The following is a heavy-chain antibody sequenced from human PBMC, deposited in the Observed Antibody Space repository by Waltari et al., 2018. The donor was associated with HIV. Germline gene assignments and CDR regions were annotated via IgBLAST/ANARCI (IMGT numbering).Heavy chain of an antibody. J-gene: IGHJ4*02. CDR2: IKSEDDGGTT. CDR3: TSTGGGITDY. CDR1: GFTLTNAW. V-gene: IGHV3-15*01. D-gene: IGHD2-15*01. Sequence: EVRLVESGGGLVKPGESLRLSCAASGFTLTNAWMSWVRQAPGKGLEWVGRIKSEDDGGTTDYAAPVKGRFTISRDDSKNALYLQMNSLKTEDTALYYCTSTGGGITDYWGQGTLVTVSS.